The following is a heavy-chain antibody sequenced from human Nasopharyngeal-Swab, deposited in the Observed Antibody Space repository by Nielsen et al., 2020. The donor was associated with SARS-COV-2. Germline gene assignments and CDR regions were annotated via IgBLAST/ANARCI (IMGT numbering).Heavy chain of an antibody. CDR3: ARHGPRIAVAGQYYFDY. V-gene: IGHV4-34*01. D-gene: IGHD6-19*01. J-gene: IGHJ4*02. Sequence: RQAPGKGLEWIGEINHSGSTNYNPSLKSRVTISVDTSKNQFSLKLSSVTAADTAVYYCARHGPRIAVAGQYYFDYWGQGTLVTVSS. CDR2: INHSGST.